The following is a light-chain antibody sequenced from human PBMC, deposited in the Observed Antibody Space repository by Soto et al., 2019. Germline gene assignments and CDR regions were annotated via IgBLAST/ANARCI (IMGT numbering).Light chain of an antibody. J-gene: IGLJ1*01. CDR1: SSDVGSYNL. CDR3: CSYAGSSILGYV. V-gene: IGLV2-23*03. Sequence: QSALTQPASVSGSPGQSITISCTGTSSDVGSYNLVSWYQQHPGKAPKLMIYEGSKRPSGVSNRFSGSKSGNTASLTISGLQAEDEADYYCCSYAGSSILGYVFGTGTKLTVL. CDR2: EGS.